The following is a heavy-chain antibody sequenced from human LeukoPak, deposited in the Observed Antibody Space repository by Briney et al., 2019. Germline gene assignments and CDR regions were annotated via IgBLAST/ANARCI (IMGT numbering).Heavy chain of an antibody. CDR1: GGSISSGGYS. J-gene: IGHJ4*02. V-gene: IGHV4-30-4*07. CDR3: ARGGVVVTDFDY. Sequence: SQTLSLTCAVSGGSISSGGYSLSWIRQPPGKGLEWIGYIYYSGSTYYNPSLKSRVTISVDTSKNQFSLKLSSVTAADTAVYYCARGGVVVTDFDYWGQGTLVTVSS. CDR2: IYYSGST. D-gene: IGHD3-22*01.